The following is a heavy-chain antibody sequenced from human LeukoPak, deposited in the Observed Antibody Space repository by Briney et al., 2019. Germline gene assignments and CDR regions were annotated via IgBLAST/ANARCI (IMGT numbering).Heavy chain of an antibody. CDR2: ISSSGSTI. CDR1: GFTFSNAW. Sequence: GGSLRLSCAASGFTFSNAWMNWVRQAPGKGLEWVSYISSSGSTIYYADSVKGRFTISRDNAKNSLYLQMNSLRAEDTAVYYCARDRPTIAGYDYWGQGTLVTVSS. CDR3: ARDRPTIAGYDY. V-gene: IGHV3-48*04. D-gene: IGHD6-13*01. J-gene: IGHJ4*02.